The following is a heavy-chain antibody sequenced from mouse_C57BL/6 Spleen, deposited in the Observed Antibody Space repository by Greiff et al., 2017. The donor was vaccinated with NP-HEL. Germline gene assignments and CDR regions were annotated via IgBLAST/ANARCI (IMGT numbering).Heavy chain of an antibody. Sequence: EVKLEESGPELVKPGASVKISCKASGYSFTGYYMNWVKQSPEKSLEWIGEINPSTGGTTYNQKFKAKATLTVDKSSSTAYMQLKSLTSEDSAVYYCAREVHYWGQGTTLTVSS. V-gene: IGHV1-42*01. CDR3: AREVHY. J-gene: IGHJ2*01. CDR2: INPSTGGT. CDR1: GYSFTGYY.